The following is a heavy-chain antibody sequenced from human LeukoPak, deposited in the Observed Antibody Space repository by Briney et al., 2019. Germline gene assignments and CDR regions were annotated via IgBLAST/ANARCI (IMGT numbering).Heavy chain of an antibody. CDR2: ISSSSGYI. Sequence: GGSLRLSCAASGFTFSSYGMNWVRQAPGKGLEWVSSISSSSGYIYYADSVKGRFTISRDNAKNSLYLQMNSLRAEDTAVYYCARGHRDSSSWSFDYWGQGTLVTVSS. CDR3: ARGHRDSSSWSFDY. CDR1: GFTFSSYG. J-gene: IGHJ4*02. D-gene: IGHD6-13*01. V-gene: IGHV3-21*01.